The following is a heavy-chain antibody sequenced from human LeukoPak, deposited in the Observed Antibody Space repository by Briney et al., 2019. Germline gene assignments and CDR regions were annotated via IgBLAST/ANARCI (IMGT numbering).Heavy chain of an antibody. D-gene: IGHD3-10*01. CDR3: AKLWFGELSLDY. CDR2: ISGSGGST. J-gene: IGHJ4*02. Sequence: GGSLRLSCAASGFTFSSYAMHWVRQAPGKGLEWVSAISGSGGSTYYADSVKGRFTISRDNSKNTLYLQMNSLRAEDTAVYYCAKLWFGELSLDYWGQGTLVTVSS. CDR1: GFTFSSYA. V-gene: IGHV3-23*01.